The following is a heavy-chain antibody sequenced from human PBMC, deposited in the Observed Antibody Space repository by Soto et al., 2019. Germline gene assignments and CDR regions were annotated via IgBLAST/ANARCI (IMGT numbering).Heavy chain of an antibody. CDR3: AAGVVLNGMDV. CDR2: IVVGSGNT. CDR1: GFTFTSSA. J-gene: IGHJ6*02. D-gene: IGHD2-15*01. Sequence: SVKVSCKASGFTFTSSAVQWVRQARGQRLEWIGWIVVGSGNTNYAQKFQERATITRDMSTSTAYMELSSLRSEDTAVYYCAAGVVLNGMDVWGQGTTVTVSS. V-gene: IGHV1-58*01.